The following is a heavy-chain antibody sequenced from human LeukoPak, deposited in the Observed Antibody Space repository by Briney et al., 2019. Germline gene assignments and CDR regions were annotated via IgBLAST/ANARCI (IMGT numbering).Heavy chain of an antibody. CDR2: ISGSGDNT. J-gene: IGHJ4*02. V-gene: IGHV3-23*01. CDR1: GFTFSSYA. CDR3: AKEQGYSGYDPGDY. Sequence: GGSLRLSCAASGFTFSSYAMSWVRQAPGKGLEWVSGISGSGDNTYYADSVKGRFTISRDNSKNTLYVQVNSLGTEDTAAYYCAKEQGYSGYDPGDYWGQGTLVTVSS. D-gene: IGHD5-12*01.